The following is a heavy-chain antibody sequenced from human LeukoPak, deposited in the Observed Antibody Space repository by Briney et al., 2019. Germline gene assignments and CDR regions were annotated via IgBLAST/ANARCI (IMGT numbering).Heavy chain of an antibody. Sequence: SQTLSLTCTVSGGSISSGGYYWSWIRQHPGKGLEWIGYIYYSGSTYYNPSLKSRVTISVDTSKNQFSLKLSSVTAADTAVYYCARTGPSTILVGYYGMDVWGQGTTVTVSS. D-gene: IGHD2-8*02. CDR1: GGSISSGGYY. J-gene: IGHJ6*02. V-gene: IGHV4-31*03. CDR2: IYYSGST. CDR3: ARTGPSTILVGYYGMDV.